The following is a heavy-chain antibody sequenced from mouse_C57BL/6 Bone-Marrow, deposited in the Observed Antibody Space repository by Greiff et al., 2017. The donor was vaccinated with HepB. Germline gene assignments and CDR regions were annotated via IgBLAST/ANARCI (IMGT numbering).Heavy chain of an antibody. J-gene: IGHJ3*01. V-gene: IGHV5-9*01. CDR3: ARRGTTVVAPFAD. D-gene: IGHD1-1*01. Sequence: DVMLVESGGGLVKPGGSLKLSCAASGFTFSSYTMSWVRQTPEKRLEWVATISGGGGNTYYPDSVKGRFPIARDNTKNTLYLPMSSLRSEDTALYYCARRGTTVVAPFADWGQGTLVTVSA. CDR2: ISGGGGNT. CDR1: GFTFSSYT.